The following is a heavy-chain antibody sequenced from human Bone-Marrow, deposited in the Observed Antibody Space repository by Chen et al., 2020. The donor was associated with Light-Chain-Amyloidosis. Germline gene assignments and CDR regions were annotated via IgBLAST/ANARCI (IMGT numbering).Heavy chain of an antibody. D-gene: IGHD5-12*01. Sequence: DVQLLESGGGLVQPGGSLRLSCAASGFTFRTSWMHWVRQAPGKGLVWVSRINPDGTRVGYAGSVRGRFTLSRDGAKGTGFLQMNRLGGEGTGVEYCSKGFTGYDDHLGQGTLVTVSS. J-gene: IGHJ4*02. CDR1: GFTFRTSW. CDR3: SKGFTGYDDH. V-gene: IGHV3-74*01. CDR2: INPDGTRV.